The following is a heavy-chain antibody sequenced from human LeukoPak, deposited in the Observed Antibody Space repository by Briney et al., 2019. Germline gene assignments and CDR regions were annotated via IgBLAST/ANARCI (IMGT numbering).Heavy chain of an antibody. D-gene: IGHD1-26*01. V-gene: IGHV3-72*01. CDR2: VRDKANSYTT. J-gene: IGHJ3*02. Sequence: GSLRLSCAASGFTFSDHYMQWVRQAPGKGLEWVGRVRDKANSYTTEYAASVKGRFTISRDDSKNSMFLQMNNLETEDTAFYYCARERWRSGSYHDAFDIWGQGTMVTVSS. CDR3: ARERWRSGSYHDAFDI. CDR1: GFTFSDHY.